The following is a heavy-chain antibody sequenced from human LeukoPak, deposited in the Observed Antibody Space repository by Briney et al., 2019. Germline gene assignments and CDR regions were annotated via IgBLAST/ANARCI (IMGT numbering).Heavy chain of an antibody. J-gene: IGHJ1*01. V-gene: IGHV4-39*01. Sequence: ASETLSLTCTVSGGSISSSSYYWGWIRQPPGKGLEWIGSIYYSGSTYYNPSLKSRVTMSVDTSKNQFSLKLSSVTAADTAVYYCARPTYYYDSSGYSALLRYFQHWGQGTLVTVSS. CDR1: GGSISSSSYY. CDR3: ARPTYYYDSSGYSALLRYFQH. D-gene: IGHD3-22*01. CDR2: IYYSGST.